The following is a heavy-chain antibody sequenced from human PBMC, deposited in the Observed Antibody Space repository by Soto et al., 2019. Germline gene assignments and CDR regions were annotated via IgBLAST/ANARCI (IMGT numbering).Heavy chain of an antibody. CDR3: TRHGREDSRGFYSWFDP. D-gene: IGHD3-22*01. CDR1: GASLSGDY. CDR2: TANT. V-gene: IGHV4-59*08. J-gene: IGHJ5*02. Sequence: QVQLQESGPGLVKPSETLSLTCTVSGASLSGDYWSWIRQPPGKGLEWIGYTANTNYNPSLMGRVTISVDTSRNQFFLKLTSVTAADTAVYYCTRHGREDSRGFYSWFDPWGQGILVTVSS.